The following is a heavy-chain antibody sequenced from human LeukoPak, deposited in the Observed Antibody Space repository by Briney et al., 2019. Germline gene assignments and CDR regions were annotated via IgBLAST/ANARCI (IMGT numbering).Heavy chain of an antibody. CDR3: AGEIAARRTSYYYYYMDV. Sequence: GGSLRLSCAASGFTFSSYSMNWVRQAPGKGLEWVSYISSSSTIYYADSVKGRFTISRDNAKNSLYLQMNSLRAEDTAVYYCAGEIAARRTSYYYYYMDVWGKGTTITVSS. D-gene: IGHD6-6*01. CDR1: GFTFSSYS. V-gene: IGHV3-48*01. J-gene: IGHJ6*03. CDR2: ISSSSTI.